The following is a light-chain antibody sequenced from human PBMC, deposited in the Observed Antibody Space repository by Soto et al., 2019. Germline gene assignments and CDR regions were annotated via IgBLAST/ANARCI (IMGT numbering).Light chain of an antibody. CDR3: QQYNDWPPYT. Sequence: EILMTQSPATLSLSPGERATLSCRASQSVTGALSWYQQKPGQPPRLLIYATSTRATGIPDRFSGSGSGTEFTLTISSLQSEDFAVYYCQQYNDWPPYTFGQGTNVEIK. CDR2: ATS. CDR1: QSVTGA. V-gene: IGKV3-15*01. J-gene: IGKJ2*01.